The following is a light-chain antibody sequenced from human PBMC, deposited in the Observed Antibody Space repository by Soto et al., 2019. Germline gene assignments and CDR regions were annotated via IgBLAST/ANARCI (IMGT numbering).Light chain of an antibody. CDR1: QSISSW. CDR2: KAS. Sequence: DIQMTQSPSTPSASVGDRVTITCRASQSISSWLAWYQRKPGKAPKLLIYKASNLESGVPSRFSGSGSGTEFTLTISSLQADDFATYYCQQFNSYSWTFGQGTKVEIK. CDR3: QQFNSYSWT. V-gene: IGKV1-5*03. J-gene: IGKJ1*01.